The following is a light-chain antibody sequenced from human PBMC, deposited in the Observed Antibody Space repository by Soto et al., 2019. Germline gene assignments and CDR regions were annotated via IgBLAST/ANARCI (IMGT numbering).Light chain of an antibody. CDR1: QSISSY. J-gene: IGKJ5*01. CDR3: QQSYSRRIT. CDR2: AAS. V-gene: IGKV1-39*01. Sequence: TLSPSSXSALPLCRVSIPCRASQSISSYLNWYQQKPGPAXKXXLYAASNLTSGVHTRFRGSGSGTDFTLTISRLQPEDFATYFCQQSYSRRITFGEGTRLEI.